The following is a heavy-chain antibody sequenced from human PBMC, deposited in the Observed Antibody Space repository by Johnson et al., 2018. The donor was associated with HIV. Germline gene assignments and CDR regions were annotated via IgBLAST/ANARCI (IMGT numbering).Heavy chain of an antibody. V-gene: IGHV3-30-3*01. J-gene: IGHJ3*02. Sequence: QEQLVESGGGLVKPGGSLRLSCAASGFTFSNYAVHWVRQAPGKGLEWVAVISYDGSNKYYADSVKGRFTISRDNSKTTLYLQMNSLRAEDTAVYYCARDQVVEMATIIGDDAFDIWGQGTMVTVSS. CDR3: ARDQVVEMATIIGDDAFDI. CDR1: GFTFSNYA. CDR2: ISYDGSNK. D-gene: IGHD5-24*01.